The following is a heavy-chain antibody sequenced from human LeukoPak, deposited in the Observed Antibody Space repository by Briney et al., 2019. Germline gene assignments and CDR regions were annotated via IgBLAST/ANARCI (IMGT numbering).Heavy chain of an antibody. D-gene: IGHD7-27*01. CDR3: ARAMGTYYFDY. Sequence: GGSLRLSCAASGSTFSSYAMSWVRQAPGKGLEWVSAISGSGGSTDYADSVKGRFTISRDNSKNMLYLQMNSLRAEDTAVYYCARAMGTYYFDYWGQGTLVTVSS. CDR2: ISGSGGST. V-gene: IGHV3-23*01. CDR1: GSTFSSYA. J-gene: IGHJ4*02.